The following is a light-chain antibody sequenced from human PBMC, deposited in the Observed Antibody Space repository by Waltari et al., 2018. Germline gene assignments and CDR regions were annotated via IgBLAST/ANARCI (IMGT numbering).Light chain of an antibody. V-gene: IGKV1-6*01. CDR3: LQDNNYPLS. CDR1: QAIRYE. CDR2: AAS. Sequence: AVQMTQSPSSLSESVGDRVNITCRASQAIRYELGWYQQKPGKAPKLLIYAASRLQSGVPSRFSGSGSGTDFSLNISSLQPEDFATYYCLQDNNYPLSFGQGTKLEIK. J-gene: IGKJ2*03.